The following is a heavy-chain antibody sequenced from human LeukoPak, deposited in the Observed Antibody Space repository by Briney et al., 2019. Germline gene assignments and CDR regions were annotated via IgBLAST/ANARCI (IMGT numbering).Heavy chain of an antibody. V-gene: IGHV3-23*01. CDR2: ITGSGGST. D-gene: IGHD3-22*01. Sequence: GALRLSCAASEFTFSSYGMTWVRQAPGKGLEWVSSITGSGGSTYYADSVQGRFTISRDNSKNTLYLQMNSLRAEDTAVYYCAKDLYYYDSSGPMDYWGQGTLVTVSS. CDR3: AKDLYYYDSSGPMDY. CDR1: EFTFSSYG. J-gene: IGHJ4*02.